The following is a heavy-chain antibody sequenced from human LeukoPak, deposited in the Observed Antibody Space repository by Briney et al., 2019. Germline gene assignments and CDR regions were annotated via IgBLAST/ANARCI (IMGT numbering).Heavy chain of an antibody. J-gene: IGHJ4*02. V-gene: IGHV3-33*01. CDR3: ASSGDTSHCLDY. CDR2: IWYDGSNK. D-gene: IGHD2-2*01. Sequence: SGGPLRLSCAASGFTFSSYGMHWVRQAPGKGLEWVAVIWYDGSNKYYADSVKGRFTISRDNSKNTLYLQMNSLRAEDTAVYYCASSGDTSHCLDYWGQGTLVTVSS. CDR1: GFTFSSYG.